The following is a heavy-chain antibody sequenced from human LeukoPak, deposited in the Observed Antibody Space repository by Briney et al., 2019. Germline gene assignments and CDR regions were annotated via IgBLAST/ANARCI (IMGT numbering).Heavy chain of an antibody. J-gene: IGHJ4*02. D-gene: IGHD1-26*01. Sequence: SETLSLTCTASGGSISGYYWSWIRQPPGKGLEWIGYVYYSGVTNYHPSLKSRVTMSVDTSKGQFSLKLTSVTAADTAVYYCAFGSNYRWRVYFDYWGQGTLVTVSS. CDR2: VYYSGVT. CDR1: GGSISGYY. CDR3: AFGSNYRWRVYFDY. V-gene: IGHV4-59*01.